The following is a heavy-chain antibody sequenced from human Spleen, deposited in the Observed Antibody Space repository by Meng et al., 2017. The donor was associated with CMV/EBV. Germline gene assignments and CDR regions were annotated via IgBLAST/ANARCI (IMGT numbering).Heavy chain of an antibody. J-gene: IGHJ6*02. D-gene: IGHD1-7*01. CDR1: GGTFSSYT. V-gene: IGHV1-69*02. Sequence: SVKVSCKASGGTFSSYTVTWVRQAPGQGPEWMGRIIPLLGLTNYAQRFQGRVTITTDRSTATAYMELRSLRSDDTAVYYCTKTIEGAMDVWGQGTTVTVSS. CDR2: IIPLLGLT. CDR3: TKTIEGAMDV.